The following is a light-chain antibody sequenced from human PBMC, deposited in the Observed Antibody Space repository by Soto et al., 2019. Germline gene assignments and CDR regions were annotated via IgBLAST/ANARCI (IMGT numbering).Light chain of an antibody. CDR1: QSLLYRSTNNNY. Sequence: DIVLTQIPDSLTLSLGETATIKCKSSQSLLYRSTNNNYLAWYQQKPGQSPKVIMYWASTRASGVPDRFSGSGSGTDFTLTIRNLQPEDEAVYYCHQYYTPQITFGGGTKV. CDR2: WAS. J-gene: IGKJ4*01. CDR3: HQYYTPQIT. V-gene: IGKV4-1*01.